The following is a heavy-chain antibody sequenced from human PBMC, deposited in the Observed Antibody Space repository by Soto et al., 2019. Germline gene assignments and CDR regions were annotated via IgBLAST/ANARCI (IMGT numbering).Heavy chain of an antibody. Sequence: SETLSLTCTVSGVSVSSGSNYWSCIRQPPGKGLEWIGYIYHSGSTYYNPSLKSRVTISVDRSKNQFSLKLSSVTAADTAVYYCARGPHGTYYFDYWGQGTLVTVSS. CDR2: IYHSGST. CDR3: ARGPHGTYYFDY. V-gene: IGHV4-61*01. D-gene: IGHD1-1*01. J-gene: IGHJ4*02. CDR1: GVSVSSGSNY.